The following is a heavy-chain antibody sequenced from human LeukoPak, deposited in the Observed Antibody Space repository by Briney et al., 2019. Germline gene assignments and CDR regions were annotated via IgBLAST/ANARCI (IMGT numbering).Heavy chain of an antibody. J-gene: IGHJ4*02. V-gene: IGHV1-2*02. D-gene: IGHD2-2*01. CDR2: INPNSGGT. CDR3: ARVGGRGYCSSTSCSKLDY. CDR1: GYTFTGYY. Sequence: GASVKVSCKASGYTFTGYYMHWVRQAPGQGLEWMGWINPNSGGTNYAQKFQGRVTMTRDTSISTAYMELSRLRSDDTAVYYCARVGGRGYCSSTSCSKLDYWGQGTLVTVSS.